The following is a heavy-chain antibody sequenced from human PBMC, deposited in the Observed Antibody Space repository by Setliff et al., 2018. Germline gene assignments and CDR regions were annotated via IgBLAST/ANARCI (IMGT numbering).Heavy chain of an antibody. CDR3: ARGRAGHSGH. D-gene: IGHD6-19*01. Sequence: PSETLSLTCTASGGSISSGGYYWSWIRQHPGKGLEWLGYIYYRGSTSYYNQSLKSRVTISVDTSKNQFSLKLSSVTAADTAVYYCARGRAGHSGHWGQGTLVTVSS. CDR2: IYYRGSTS. J-gene: IGHJ4*02. V-gene: IGHV4-31*03. CDR1: GGSISSGGYY.